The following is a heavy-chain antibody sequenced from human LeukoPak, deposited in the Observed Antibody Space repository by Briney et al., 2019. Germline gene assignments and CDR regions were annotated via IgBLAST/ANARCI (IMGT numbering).Heavy chain of an antibody. CDR1: GFTFSSYS. CDR2: ISSSSSYI. D-gene: IGHD4-17*01. Sequence: GGSLRLSCAASGFTFSSYSMNWVRQAPGKGLEWVSSISSSSSYIYYADSVEGRFTISRDNAKNSLYLQMNSLRAEDTAVYYCARGPVTTGFDWFDPWGQGTLVTVSS. CDR3: ARGPVTTGFDWFDP. V-gene: IGHV3-21*01. J-gene: IGHJ5*02.